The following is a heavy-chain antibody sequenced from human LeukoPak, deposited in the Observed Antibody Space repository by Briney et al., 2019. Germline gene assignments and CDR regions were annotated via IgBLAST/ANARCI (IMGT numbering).Heavy chain of an antibody. D-gene: IGHD3-9*01. J-gene: IGHJ4*02. V-gene: IGHV3-11*04. CDR1: GFTFSDYY. CDR3: ARGGDYDILTGYSHFDY. Sequence: GGSLRLSCAASGFTFSDYYMNWIRQAPGKGLEWVSYISSSGSIIYYADSVRDRFTISRENAKNSLYLQMTSLRAEDTAVYYCARGGDYDILTGYSHFDYWGQGTLVTVSS. CDR2: ISSSGSII.